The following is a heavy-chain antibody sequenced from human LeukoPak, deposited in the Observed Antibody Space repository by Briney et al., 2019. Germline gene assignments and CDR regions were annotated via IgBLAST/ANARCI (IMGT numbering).Heavy chain of an antibody. D-gene: IGHD3-3*01. Sequence: GGPLRLSCAASGFTFSSYWMSWVRQAPGKGLEWVANIKQDGSEKYYVDSVKGRFTISRDNAKNSLYLQMNSLRAEDTAVYYCARGGYDLWSGYYTSAFFDYWGQGTLVTVSS. CDR1: GFTFSSYW. CDR3: ARGGYDLWSGYYTSAFFDY. V-gene: IGHV3-7*01. J-gene: IGHJ4*02. CDR2: IKQDGSEK.